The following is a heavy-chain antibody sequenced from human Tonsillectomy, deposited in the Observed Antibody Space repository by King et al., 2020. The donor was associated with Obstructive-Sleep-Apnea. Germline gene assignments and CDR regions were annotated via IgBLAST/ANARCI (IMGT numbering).Heavy chain of an antibody. CDR2: IDWDDDK. CDR1: GFSLSTSGMC. D-gene: IGHD1-26*01. CDR3: ARTDEGIVGATTFDY. Sequence: VTLKESGPALVKPTQTLTLTCTFSGFSLSTSGMCVSWIRQPPGKALEWLARIDWDDDKYYSTSLKTRLTISKDTSKNQVVLTMTNMDPVDTATYYCARTDEGIVGATTFDYWGQGTLVTVSS. V-gene: IGHV2-70*11. J-gene: IGHJ4*02.